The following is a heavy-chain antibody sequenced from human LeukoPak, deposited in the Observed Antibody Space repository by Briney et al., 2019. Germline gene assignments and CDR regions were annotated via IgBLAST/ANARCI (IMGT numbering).Heavy chain of an antibody. D-gene: IGHD1-14*01. CDR3: AYNRNFALDN. CDR2: IYHSGGA. J-gene: IGHJ4*02. V-gene: IGHV4/OR15-8*01. CDR1: GASIDSHSW. Sequence: SETLSLTCAVSGASIDSHSWWSWVRQPPGMGLEWIGEIYHSGGANYKPSLKSRVTMSVDTSKNHFSLKLTSVTAADTAVYYCAYNRNFALDNWGQGTLVTVSS.